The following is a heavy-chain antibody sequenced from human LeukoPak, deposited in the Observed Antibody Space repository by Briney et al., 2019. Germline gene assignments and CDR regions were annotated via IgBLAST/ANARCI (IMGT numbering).Heavy chain of an antibody. CDR1: GGSISSYY. V-gene: IGHV4-4*07. J-gene: IGHJ6*03. D-gene: IGHD3-10*01. CDR2: IYTSGST. CDR3: AGMVRGVNYYYYMDV. Sequence: SETLSLTCTVSGGSISSYYWSWLRQPAGKGLEWIGRIYTSGSTNYNPSLKSRVTMSVDTSKNQFSLKLSSVTAADTAVYYCAGMVRGVNYYYYMDVWGKGTTVTISS.